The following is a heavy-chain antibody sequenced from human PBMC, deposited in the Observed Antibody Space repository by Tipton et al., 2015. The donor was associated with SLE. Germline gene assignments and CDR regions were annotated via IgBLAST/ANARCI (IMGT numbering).Heavy chain of an antibody. CDR2: IKEDGSEK. CDR3: ASGRSLEV. V-gene: IGHV3-7*01. Sequence: GSLRLSCAASGFTFSSYWMSWVRQAPGKGLEWVANIKEDGSEKYYVDSVKGRFTLSRGNAKNSLYLQMNSLRAEDTAVYYCASGRSLEVWGQGTMVTVSS. J-gene: IGHJ3*01. CDR1: GFTFSSYW. D-gene: IGHD3-3*01.